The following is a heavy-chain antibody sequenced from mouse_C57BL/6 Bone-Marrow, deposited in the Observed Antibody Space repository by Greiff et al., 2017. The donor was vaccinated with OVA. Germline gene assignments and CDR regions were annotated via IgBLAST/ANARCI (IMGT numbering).Heavy chain of an antibody. Sequence: EVQLVESGGGLVQPGGSLKLSCAASGFTFSDYGMAWVRQAPRKGPEWVAFISNLAYSIYYADTVTGRFTISRENAKNTLYLEMSSLRSEDTAMYYCARQQDYYGSSYNYAMDYWGQGTSVTVSS. CDR3: ARQQDYYGSSYNYAMDY. D-gene: IGHD1-1*01. V-gene: IGHV5-15*01. J-gene: IGHJ4*01. CDR2: ISNLAYSI. CDR1: GFTFSDYG.